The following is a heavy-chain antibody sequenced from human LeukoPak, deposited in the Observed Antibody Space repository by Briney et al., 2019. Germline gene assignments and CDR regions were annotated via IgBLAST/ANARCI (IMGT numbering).Heavy chain of an antibody. D-gene: IGHD4-23*01. V-gene: IGHV4-34*01. CDR1: GGPFSGYY. Sequence: SETLSLTCAVYGGPFSGYYWSWIRQPPGKGLEWIGEINHSGSTNYNPSLKSRVTISVDTSKNQFSLKLSSVTAADTAVYYCARMPKGARWQNGIDYWGQGTLVTVSS. CDR3: ARMPKGARWQNGIDY. J-gene: IGHJ4*02. CDR2: INHSGST.